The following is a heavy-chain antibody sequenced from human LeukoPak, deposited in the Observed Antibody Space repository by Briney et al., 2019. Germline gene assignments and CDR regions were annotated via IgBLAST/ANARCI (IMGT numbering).Heavy chain of an antibody. CDR1: GFTISSNY. V-gene: IGHV3-53*01. D-gene: IGHD5-18*01. CDR3: ARDGTAMIQAFDI. Sequence: GGSLRLSCAASGFTISSNYMTCVRQAPGRGLEWVSTIYTGGSTYYADSVKGRFTISRDNSKNTLYLQMNSLRAEDTAVYYCARDGTAMIQAFDIWGQGTMVSVSS. CDR2: IYTGGST. J-gene: IGHJ3*02.